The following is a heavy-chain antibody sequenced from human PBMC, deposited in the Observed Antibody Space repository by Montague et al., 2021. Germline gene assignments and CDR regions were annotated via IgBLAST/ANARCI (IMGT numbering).Heavy chain of an antibody. J-gene: IGHJ6*03. CDR1: RSPINSDYY. CDR2: VSHGGRT. V-gene: IGHV4-38-2*02. Sequence: SETLSLTCTVSRSPINSDYYWGWIRQPPGKGLEWMGSVSHGGRTYYNPSLKSRVTISVDTSNNHFSLKLSSVTAADTAMYYCARERDRYYYMDIWGKGTMITVSS. CDR3: ARERDRYYYMDI.